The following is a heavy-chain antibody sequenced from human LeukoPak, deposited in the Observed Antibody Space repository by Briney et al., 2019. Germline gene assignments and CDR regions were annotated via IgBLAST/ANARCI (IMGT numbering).Heavy chain of an antibody. CDR1: GFTFSSYA. CDR2: ISSSSSYI. J-gene: IGHJ3*02. CDR3: AIAVEMATNDAFDI. V-gene: IGHV3-21*01. D-gene: IGHD5-24*01. Sequence: GGSLRLSCVASGFTFSSYAMNWVRQAPGKGLEWVSSISSSSSYIYYADSVKGRFTISRDNAKNSLYLQMNSLRAEDTAVYYCAIAVEMATNDAFDIWGQGTMVTVSS.